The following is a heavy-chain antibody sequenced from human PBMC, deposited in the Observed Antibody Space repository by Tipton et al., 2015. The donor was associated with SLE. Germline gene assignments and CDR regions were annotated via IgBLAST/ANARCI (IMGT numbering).Heavy chain of an antibody. J-gene: IGHJ4*02. D-gene: IGHD6-19*01. CDR3: ARYQGAVAIDY. CDR2: INHSGST. V-gene: IGHV4-34*01. CDR1: GGSFRGFY. Sequence: TLSLTCAVYGGSFRGFYWSWIPPPPGEGVGWVGEINHSGSTNYNPSLKSRVPISVDTSKNQFSLKLSSVTAADTAVYYCARYQGAVAIDYWGQGTLVTVSS.